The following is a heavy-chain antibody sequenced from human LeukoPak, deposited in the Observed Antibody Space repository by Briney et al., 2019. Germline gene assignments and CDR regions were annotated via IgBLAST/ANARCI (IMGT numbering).Heavy chain of an antibody. D-gene: IGHD6-19*01. J-gene: IGHJ4*02. CDR2: IIPIFGTA. CDR1: GGTFSSYA. CDR3: ARDHSSGLYYFDY. Sequence: SVKVSCKASGGTFSSYAINWVRQAPGQGLEWMGGIIPIFGTANYAQKFQGRVAITADESTSTAYMELSSLRSEDTAVYYCARDHSSGLYYFDYWGQGTLVTVSS. V-gene: IGHV1-69*13.